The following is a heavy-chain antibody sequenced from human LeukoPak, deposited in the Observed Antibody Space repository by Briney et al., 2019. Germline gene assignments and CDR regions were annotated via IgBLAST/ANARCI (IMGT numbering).Heavy chain of an antibody. D-gene: IGHD6-6*01. CDR1: GFTFSSYA. Sequence: GGSLRLSCAASGFTFSSYAMSWVRQAPGKGPEWVSAISGSGGSTYYADSVKGRFTISRDNSKNTLYLQMNSLRAEDTAVYYCAKVEGSHSSSPVGAWGQGTLVTVSS. CDR3: AKVEGSHSSSPVGA. CDR2: ISGSGGST. J-gene: IGHJ5*02. V-gene: IGHV3-23*01.